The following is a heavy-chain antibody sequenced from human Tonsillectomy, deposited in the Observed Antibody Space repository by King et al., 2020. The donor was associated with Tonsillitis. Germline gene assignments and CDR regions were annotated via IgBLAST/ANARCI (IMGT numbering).Heavy chain of an antibody. J-gene: IGHJ3*02. CDR2: ISGSRSST. Sequence: DVQLVESGGGLVQPGGSLRLSCAASGFSFSSYAVSRVRQAPGKGLEWVSGISGSRSSTHYADSVKGRFTISRDNSKNTLYLQMNSLRAEDTAVYYCAKTTAGLAFDIWGQGTMLTVSS. CDR1: GFSFSSYA. CDR3: AKTTAGLAFDI. V-gene: IGHV3-23*04. D-gene: IGHD4-17*01.